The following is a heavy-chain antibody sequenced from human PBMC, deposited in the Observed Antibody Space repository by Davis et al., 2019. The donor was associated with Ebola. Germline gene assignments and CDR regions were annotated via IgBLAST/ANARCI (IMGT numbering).Heavy chain of an antibody. CDR2: IKSKTDGGTT. J-gene: IGHJ4*02. Sequence: GESLKISCAASGFTFSNAWMTWVRQAPGKGLEWVGRIKSKTDGGTTDYTAPVKGRFTISRDDSKNTLYLQMNSLKTEDTAVYYCSVSNSVDYWGQGTLVTVSS. CDR1: GFTFSNAW. V-gene: IGHV3-15*01. D-gene: IGHD4-23*01. CDR3: SVSNSVDY.